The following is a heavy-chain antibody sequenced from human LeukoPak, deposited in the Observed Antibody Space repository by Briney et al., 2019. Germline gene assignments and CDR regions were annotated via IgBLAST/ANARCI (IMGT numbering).Heavy chain of an antibody. Sequence: GGSLRLSCVASGFTFSSYGMHWVRQAPGKGLEWVAVISYEGSNEFYADSVKGRFTVSRDNSKKTLNLQMNRLRVEDTAVYYCAKDGKEYYSDSSGFSDYWGQGTLVTVSS. D-gene: IGHD3-22*01. CDR3: AKDGKEYYSDSSGFSDY. CDR1: GFTFSSYG. V-gene: IGHV3-30*18. CDR2: ISYEGSNE. J-gene: IGHJ4*02.